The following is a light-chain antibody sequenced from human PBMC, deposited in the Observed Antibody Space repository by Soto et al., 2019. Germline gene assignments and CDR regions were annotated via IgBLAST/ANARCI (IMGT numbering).Light chain of an antibody. CDR2: GAS. J-gene: IGKJ4*01. Sequence: EIVMTQFPATLSVSPGERATLSCRASQSISSKLAWYQQKPGQAPRLLLYGASTRATGIPVRFSGSWSGTEFTLTITSLQSEDFAVYYCQEYNNWHPITFGGGTKVDIK. CDR1: QSISSK. CDR3: QEYNNWHPIT. V-gene: IGKV3-15*01.